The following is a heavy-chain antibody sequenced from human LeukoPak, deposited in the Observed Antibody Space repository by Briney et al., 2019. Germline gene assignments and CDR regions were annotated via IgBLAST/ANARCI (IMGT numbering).Heavy chain of an antibody. J-gene: IGHJ4*02. CDR1: GGSISSYY. D-gene: IGHD4-11*01. Sequence: SETLSLTCTVSGGSISSYYWSWIRQPPGKGLEWIGYIYYSGSTNYNPSLKSRVTISVDTSKNQFSLKLSSVTAADTAVYYCARGHDYSNYDYWGQGTLVTVSS. CDR3: ARGHDYSNYDY. CDR2: IYYSGST. V-gene: IGHV4-59*01.